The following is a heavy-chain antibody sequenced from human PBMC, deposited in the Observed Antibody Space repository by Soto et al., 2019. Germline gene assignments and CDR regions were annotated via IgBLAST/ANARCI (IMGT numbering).Heavy chain of an antibody. CDR3: ARAGGSGHYFDY. V-gene: IGHV3-30-3*01. D-gene: IGHD6-19*01. J-gene: IGHJ4*02. CDR1: GFTFSSYA. Sequence: PGGSLRLSCAASGFTFSSYAMHWVRQAPGKGLEWVAVISYDGSNKYYADSVKGRFTISRDNSKNTLHLQMNSLRAEDTAVYYCARAGGSGHYFDYWGQGTLVTVSS. CDR2: ISYDGSNK.